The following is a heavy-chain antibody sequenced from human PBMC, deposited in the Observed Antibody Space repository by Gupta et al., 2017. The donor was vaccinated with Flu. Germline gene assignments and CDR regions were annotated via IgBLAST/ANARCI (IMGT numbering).Heavy chain of an antibody. J-gene: IGHJ6*02. D-gene: IGHD3-16*01. Sequence: QVQLVQSGAEVKQPGSSVRVSCTASGEVFSTYVVSWVRQAPGQGPEWMGGISPLFGTPTYAQRFQGRVTCIADKSTSTVFMELSSRRSEYTAKYYCERASGGVVGPTAIADYKYYDMDVWGQGTTVTVSS. V-gene: IGHV1-69*06. CDR2: ISPLFGTP. CDR1: GEVFSTYV. CDR3: ERASGGVVGPTAIADYKYYDMDV.